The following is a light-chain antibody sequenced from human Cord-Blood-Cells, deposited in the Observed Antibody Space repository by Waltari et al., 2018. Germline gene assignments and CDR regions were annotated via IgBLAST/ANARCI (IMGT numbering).Light chain of an antibody. CDR2: DAS. CDR1: QDISNY. CDR3: QQYDNLPLT. J-gene: IGKJ4*01. Sequence: DIKITPSPSHLSESVSDRLTITCRASQDISNYLNWYQQKPGKAPKLLIYDASNLETGVPSRFSGSGSGTDFTFTISSLQPEDIATYYCQQYDNLPLTFGGGTKVEIK. V-gene: IGKV1-33*01.